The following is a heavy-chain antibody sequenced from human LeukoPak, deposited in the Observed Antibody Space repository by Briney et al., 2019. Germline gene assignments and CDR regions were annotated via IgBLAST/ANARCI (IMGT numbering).Heavy chain of an antibody. Sequence: GGSLRLSCAASGFTFDDYAMHWVRQAPGQGLEWVSSIYWNSGIITYADSVGGRFTISRDNADNSLFLQMDSLRPEDTALYYCTKEETKYTFGNALDYWGQGTLVTVSS. D-gene: IGHD4-23*01. CDR2: IYWNSGII. J-gene: IGHJ4*02. CDR3: TKEETKYTFGNALDY. V-gene: IGHV3-9*01. CDR1: GFTFDDYA.